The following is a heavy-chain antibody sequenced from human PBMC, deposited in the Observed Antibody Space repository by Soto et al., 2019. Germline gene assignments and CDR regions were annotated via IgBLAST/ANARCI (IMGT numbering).Heavy chain of an antibody. CDR1: GESISSGGYY. CDR2: IYDTESA. J-gene: IGHJ4*02. V-gene: IGHV4-31*03. Sequence: PSETLSLTCSVSGESISSGGYYWSWIRHLPGKGLEWIGYIYDTESAYYNPSLKSRVSISMDISENHFAMRLTSVTAADSAVYYCARASSSSSAADYWGQGLQVTVSS. D-gene: IGHD6-6*01. CDR3: ARASSSSSAADY.